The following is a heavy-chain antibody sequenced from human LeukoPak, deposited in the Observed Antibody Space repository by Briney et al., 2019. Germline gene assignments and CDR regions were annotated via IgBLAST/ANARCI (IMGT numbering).Heavy chain of an antibody. D-gene: IGHD4-23*01. CDR3: ARRMATVVTPRVYYYYYMDV. J-gene: IGHJ6*03. CDR2: ISAYNGNT. V-gene: IGHV1-18*01. CDR1: GYTFTSYD. Sequence: ASVKVSCKASGYTFTSYDINWVRQAPGQGLEWMGWISAYNGNTNYAQKLQGRVTMTTDTSTSTAYMELRSLRSDDTAVYYCARRMATVVTPRVYYYYYMDVWGKGTTVTVSS.